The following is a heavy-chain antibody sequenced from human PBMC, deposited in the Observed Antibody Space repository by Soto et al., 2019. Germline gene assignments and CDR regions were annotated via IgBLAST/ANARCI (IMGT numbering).Heavy chain of an antibody. D-gene: IGHD2-15*01. J-gene: IGHJ5*02. CDR2: ISGSGGSS. CDR1: GFTFSSYA. Sequence: GGSLRLSCAASGFTFSSYAMSWVRQAPGKGLGWVSAISGSGGSSYYADSVKGRFTISRDNSKNTLYLQMNSLRAEDTAVYYCAKDGIVVVVAAPNWFDPWGQGTLVTAPQ. V-gene: IGHV3-23*01. CDR3: AKDGIVVVVAAPNWFDP.